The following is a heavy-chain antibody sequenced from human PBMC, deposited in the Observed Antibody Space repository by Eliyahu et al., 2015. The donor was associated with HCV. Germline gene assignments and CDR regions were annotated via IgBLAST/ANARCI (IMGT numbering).Heavy chain of an antibody. CDR3: ARIREDTIFGVVIINYFDY. V-gene: IGHV2-26*01. CDR2: IFSNDEK. Sequence: QVTLKESGPVLVKPTETLTLTCTVSGFSLSNAXMGVSWIRQPPGKALEWLAHIFSNDEKXYSTSLKSRLTISKDTSKSQVVLTMTNMDPVDTATYYCARIREDTIFGVVIINYFDYWGQGTLVTVSS. D-gene: IGHD3-3*01. J-gene: IGHJ4*02. CDR1: GFSLSNAXMG.